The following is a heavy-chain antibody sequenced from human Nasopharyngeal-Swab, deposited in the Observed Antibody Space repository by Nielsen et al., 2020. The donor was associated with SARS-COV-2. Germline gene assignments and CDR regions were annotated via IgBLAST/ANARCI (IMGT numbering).Heavy chain of an antibody. CDR1: GGSFSGYY. D-gene: IGHD1-7*01. CDR3: ARVPKLPNLNYYYYYMDV. V-gene: IGHV4-30-4*08. J-gene: IGHJ6*03. CDR2: IYYSGST. Sequence: SETLSLTCAVSGGSFSGYYWSWIRQPPGKGLEWIEYIYYSGSTYYNPSLKSRVTISVDTSKNQFSLKLSSVTAADTAVYYCARVPKLPNLNYYYYYMDVWGKGTTVTVSS.